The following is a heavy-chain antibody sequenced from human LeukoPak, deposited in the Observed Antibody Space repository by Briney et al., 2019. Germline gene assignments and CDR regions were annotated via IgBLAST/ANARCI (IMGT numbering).Heavy chain of an antibody. CDR3: ARDSWGIVVVPAALDY. D-gene: IGHD2-2*01. V-gene: IGHV3-21*01. J-gene: IGHJ4*02. CDR2: ISSSSSYI. Sequence: AGSLRLSCAASGFTFSSYSMNWVRQAPGKGLEWVSSISSSSSYIYYADSVKGRFTISRDNAKNSLYLQMNSLRAEDTAVYYCARDSWGIVVVPAALDYWGQGTLVTVS. CDR1: GFTFSSYS.